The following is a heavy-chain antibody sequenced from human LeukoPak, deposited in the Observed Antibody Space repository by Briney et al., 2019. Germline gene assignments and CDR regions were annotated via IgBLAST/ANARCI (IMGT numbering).Heavy chain of an antibody. Sequence: ASVKVSCKASGGTFSSYAISWVRQAPGQGLEWMGGIIPIFGTANYAQKFQGRVTITADKSTSTAYMELSSLRSEDTAVYYCARGGYYYDSSGSYYFDYWGQGTLVTVSS. J-gene: IGHJ4*02. CDR2: IIPIFGTA. CDR3: ARGGYYYDSSGSYYFDY. V-gene: IGHV1-69*06. D-gene: IGHD3-22*01. CDR1: GGTFSSYA.